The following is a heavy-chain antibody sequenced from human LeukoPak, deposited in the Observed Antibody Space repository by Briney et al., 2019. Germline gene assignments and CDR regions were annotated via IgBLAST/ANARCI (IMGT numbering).Heavy chain of an antibody. Sequence: GGSLRLSCAASGFTFSSNYMSWVRQAPGKGLEWVSVIYSGGSTYYSDSVTGRFTISRDNSKNTLYLQMNSLRAEDTAVYYCARGKDDAFDIWGQGTMVTVSS. CDR3: ARGKDDAFDI. CDR2: IYSGGST. J-gene: IGHJ3*02. V-gene: IGHV3-53*01. CDR1: GFTFSSNY.